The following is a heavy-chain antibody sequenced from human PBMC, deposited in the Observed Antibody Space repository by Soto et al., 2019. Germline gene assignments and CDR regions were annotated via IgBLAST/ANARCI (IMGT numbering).Heavy chain of an antibody. Sequence: SVKLSCKASGGTFRSYAISWVRQAPGQGLEWMGGIIPIFGTANYAQKFQGRVTITADESTSTAYMELSSLRSEDTAVYYCATRWEPSTFDPWGQGTLVTVSS. D-gene: IGHD1-26*01. CDR2: IIPIFGTA. V-gene: IGHV1-69*13. CDR1: GGTFRSYA. J-gene: IGHJ5*02. CDR3: ATRWEPSTFDP.